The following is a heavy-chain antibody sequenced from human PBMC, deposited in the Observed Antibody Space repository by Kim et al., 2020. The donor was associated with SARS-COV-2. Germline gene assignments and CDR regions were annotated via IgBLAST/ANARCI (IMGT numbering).Heavy chain of an antibody. CDR3: ARDLPPEVTIFGVVIRGYYIVY. CDR2: INPNSGGT. J-gene: IGHJ4*02. D-gene: IGHD3-3*01. V-gene: IGHV1-2*06. Sequence: ASVKVSCKASGYTFTGYYMHWVRQAPGQGLEWMGRINPNSGGTNYAQKFQGRVTMTRDTSISTAYMELSRLRSDDTAVYYCARDLPPEVTIFGVVIRGYYIVYRGQGTLVTVSS. CDR1: GYTFTGYY.